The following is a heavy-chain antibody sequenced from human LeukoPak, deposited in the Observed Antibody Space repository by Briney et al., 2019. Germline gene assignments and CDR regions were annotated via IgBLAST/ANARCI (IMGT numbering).Heavy chain of an antibody. V-gene: IGHV3-48*01. CDR1: GFTFSSYS. Sequence: GGSLRLSCAASGFTFSSYSMNWARQAPGKGLEWVSYISSSSSTINYADSVKGRFTISRDNAKNSLYLQMNSLRAEDTAVYYCARLRYFDVWGQGTTVTVSS. CDR2: ISSSSSTI. CDR3: ARLRYFDV. J-gene: IGHJ6*02. D-gene: IGHD3-9*01.